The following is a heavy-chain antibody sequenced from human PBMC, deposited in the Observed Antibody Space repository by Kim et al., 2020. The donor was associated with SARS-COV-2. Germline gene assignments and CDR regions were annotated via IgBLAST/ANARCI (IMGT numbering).Heavy chain of an antibody. V-gene: IGHV3-7*03. D-gene: IGHD6-13*01. CDR1: GFTFSSYW. CDR3: ARDGVYSSIVYYGMDV. Sequence: GGSLRLSCAASGFTFSSYWMSGVRQAPGKGLEWVANIKQDGSEKYYVDSVKGRFTISRDNAKNSLYLQMNSLRAEDTAVYYCARDGVYSSIVYYGMDVWGQGTTVTVSS. CDR2: IKQDGSEK. J-gene: IGHJ6*02.